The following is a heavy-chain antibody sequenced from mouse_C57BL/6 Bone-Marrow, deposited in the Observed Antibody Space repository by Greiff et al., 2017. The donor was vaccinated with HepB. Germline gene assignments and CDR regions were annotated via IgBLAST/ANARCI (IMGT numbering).Heavy chain of an antibody. CDR3: ARDLPDGYDWYFDV. CDR2: ISYDGSN. J-gene: IGHJ1*03. D-gene: IGHD2-2*01. V-gene: IGHV3-6*01. CDR1: GYSITSGYY. Sequence: DVKLQESGPGLVKPSQSLSLTCSVPGYSITSGYYWNWIRQFPGNKLEWMGYISYDGSNNYNPSLKNRISITRDTSKNQFFLKLNSVTTEDTATYYCARDLPDGYDWYFDVWGTGTTVTVSS.